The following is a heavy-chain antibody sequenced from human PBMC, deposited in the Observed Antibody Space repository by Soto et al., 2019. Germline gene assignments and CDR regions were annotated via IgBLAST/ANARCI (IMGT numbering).Heavy chain of an antibody. Sequence: QVQLVQSGAEVKKPGASVKISCKTSGYTFTSNYMHWVRQAPGQGLEWIGITNPSTGSTTYAQKFQGRIIMTRETATTTVYMELSSLTSEDTAVYYCARDTLRTYQFDHWGQGTLVTVSS. V-gene: IGHV1-46*01. D-gene: IGHD2-2*01. CDR1: GYTFTSNY. CDR2: TNPSTGST. J-gene: IGHJ4*02. CDR3: ARDTLRTYQFDH.